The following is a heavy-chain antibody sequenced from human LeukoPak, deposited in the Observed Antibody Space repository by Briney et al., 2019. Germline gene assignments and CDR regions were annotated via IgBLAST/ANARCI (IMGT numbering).Heavy chain of an antibody. CDR2: ISSSGSTI. J-gene: IGHJ6*04. CDR3: AELGITMIGGV. V-gene: IGHV3-48*03. D-gene: IGHD3-10*02. Sequence: GGSLRLSCAASGFTFSSYEMNWVRQAPGKGREGVSYISSSGSTIYYADSVKGRFTISRDNAKNSLYLQMNSLRAEDTAVYYCAELGITMIGGVWGEGTTVTISS. CDR1: GFTFSSYE.